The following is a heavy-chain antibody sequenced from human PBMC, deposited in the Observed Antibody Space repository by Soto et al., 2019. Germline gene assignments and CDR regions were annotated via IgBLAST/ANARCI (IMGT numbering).Heavy chain of an antibody. V-gene: IGHV1-69*06. J-gene: IGHJ3*02. CDR2: IIPIFGTA. CDR1: GGTFSSYA. CDR3: ARNIQYCTNGVCYGGHDAFDI. D-gene: IGHD2-8*01. Sequence: SVKVSCKASGGTFSSYAISWGRQAPGQGLEWMGGIIPIFGTANYAQKFQGRVTITADKSTSTAYMELSSLRSEDTAVYYCARNIQYCTNGVCYGGHDAFDIWGQGTMVTVSS.